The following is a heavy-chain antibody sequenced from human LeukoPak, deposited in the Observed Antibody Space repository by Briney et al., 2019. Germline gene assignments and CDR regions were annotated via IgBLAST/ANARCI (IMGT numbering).Heavy chain of an antibody. Sequence: PGGSLRLSCAASGFTFSSYAMSWVRQAPGKGLEWVSAISGSGGSTYYADSVKGRFTISRDNSKNTLYLQMNSLRAEDTAVYYCAKDYYDSSGYLGYYYYGMDVWGQGTTVTVSS. CDR3: AKDYYDSSGYLGYYYYGMDV. J-gene: IGHJ6*02. CDR2: ISGSGGST. V-gene: IGHV3-23*01. D-gene: IGHD3-22*01. CDR1: GFTFSSYA.